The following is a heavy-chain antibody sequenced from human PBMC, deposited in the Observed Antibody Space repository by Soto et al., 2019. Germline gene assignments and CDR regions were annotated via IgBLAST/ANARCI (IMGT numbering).Heavy chain of an antibody. V-gene: IGHV6-1*01. CDR2: TYYRSKWYN. Sequence: SQTLSLTCVISGDSVSSNSAAWNWIRQSPSRGLEWLGRTYYRSKWYNDYAVSVKSRITINPDTSKNQFSLQLNSVTPEDTAVYYCARGITMVRGVIIRYYYYGMDVWGQGTTVTVSS. D-gene: IGHD3-10*01. CDR3: ARGITMVRGVIIRYYYYGMDV. CDR1: GDSVSSNSAA. J-gene: IGHJ6*02.